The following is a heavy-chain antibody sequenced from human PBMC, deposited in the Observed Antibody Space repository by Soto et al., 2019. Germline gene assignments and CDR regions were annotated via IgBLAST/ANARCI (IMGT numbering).Heavy chain of an antibody. CDR1: GYTFTSYA. CDR2: INAGNGNT. J-gene: IGHJ5*02. V-gene: IGHV1-3*01. CDR3: GFSFLVQYFIWFFSVLFDP. D-gene: IGHD3-10*01. Sequence: VSAEASCKASGYTFTSYARYWARQETGKRIEWMGWINAGNGNTKYSQKFQGRGTITRDTSASTAYMKVSSLRSEDTAVYYCGFSFLVQYFIWFFSVLFDPWGHGSLVTVSS.